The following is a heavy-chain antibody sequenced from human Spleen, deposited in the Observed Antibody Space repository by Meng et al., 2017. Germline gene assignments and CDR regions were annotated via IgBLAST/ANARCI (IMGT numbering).Heavy chain of an antibody. CDR3: ASNFYDDAFDI. Sequence: ASVKVSCKASGYTFTGYYMHWVRQAPGQGLEWMGRINPNSGGTNYAQKFQGRVTITADKSTSTAYMELSSLRSEDTAVYYCASNFYDDAFDIWGQGTMVTVSS. CDR1: GYTFTGYY. D-gene: IGHD2/OR15-2a*01. J-gene: IGHJ3*02. V-gene: IGHV1-2*06. CDR2: INPNSGGT.